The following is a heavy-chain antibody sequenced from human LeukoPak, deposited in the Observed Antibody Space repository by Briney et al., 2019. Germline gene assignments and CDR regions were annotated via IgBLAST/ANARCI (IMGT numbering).Heavy chain of an antibody. D-gene: IGHD3-22*01. CDR3: AKDRFYYDSSGIDAFDI. V-gene: IGHV3-23*01. CDR1: GFTFSSYA. J-gene: IGHJ3*02. CDR2: ISGSGGST. Sequence: PGGSLRLSCAASGFTFSSYAMSWVRQAPGKGLEWVSAISGSGGSTYYADSVRGRFTISRDNSKHTLYLQMNSLRAEDTAVYYCAKDRFYYDSSGIDAFDIWGQGTMVTVSS.